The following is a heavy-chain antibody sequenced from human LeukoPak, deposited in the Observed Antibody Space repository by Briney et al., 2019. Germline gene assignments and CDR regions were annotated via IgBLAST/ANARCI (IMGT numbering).Heavy chain of an antibody. D-gene: IGHD3-16*01. V-gene: IGHV3-48*03. J-gene: IGHJ5*02. Sequence: GGSLRLSCAASGFTFSSYEMNWVRQASGKGLEWVSYISSSGSTIYYTDSVKGRFTISRDNAKNSLYLQMNSLRAEDTAVYYCARDRSYGGFDPWGQGTLVTVSP. CDR1: GFTFSSYE. CDR2: ISSSGSTI. CDR3: ARDRSYGGFDP.